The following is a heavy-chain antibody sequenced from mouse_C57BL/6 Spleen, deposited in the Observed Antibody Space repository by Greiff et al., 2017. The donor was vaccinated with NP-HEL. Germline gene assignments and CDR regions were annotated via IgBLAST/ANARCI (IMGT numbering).Heavy chain of an antibody. CDR1: GFTFSDYG. CDR3: ARRVNDYGWYFDV. V-gene: IGHV5-15*01. Sequence: EVKLMESGGGLVQPGGSLKLSCAASGFTFSDYGMAWVRQAPRKGPEWVAFISNLAYSIYYADTLTGRCTISRENAKNTRYLEMSSLRSEDTAMYYCARRVNDYGWYFDVWGTGTTVTVSS. CDR2: ISNLAYSI. J-gene: IGHJ1*03. D-gene: IGHD2-4*01.